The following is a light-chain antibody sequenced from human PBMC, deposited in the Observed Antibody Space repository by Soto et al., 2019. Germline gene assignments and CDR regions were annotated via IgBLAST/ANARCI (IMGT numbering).Light chain of an antibody. CDR1: QSINNW. Sequence: DIQMTQSPSSVSASVGDTVTISCRASQSINNWLAWYQQTPGKAPNLLVYAASTLQSGVPSRFSGSGSGTDFTLTITNLQSEDFATYYCQQSYSTPLTFGGGTKVEI. J-gene: IGKJ4*01. CDR2: AAS. V-gene: IGKV1-12*01. CDR3: QQSYSTPLT.